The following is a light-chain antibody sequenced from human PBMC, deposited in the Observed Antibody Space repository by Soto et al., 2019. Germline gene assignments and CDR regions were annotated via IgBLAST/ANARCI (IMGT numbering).Light chain of an antibody. Sequence: QSALTQPASVSGSPGQSITISCTGTSSDVGAYDYVSWYQQHPGKAPKLIIYDVNNRPSGVSNRFSGSKSGNTASLTISGLQAEDKADYCCSSYVRGSTVLVFGGGTKLTVL. J-gene: IGLJ2*01. CDR2: DVN. CDR3: SSYVRGSTVLV. V-gene: IGLV2-14*03. CDR1: SSDVGAYDY.